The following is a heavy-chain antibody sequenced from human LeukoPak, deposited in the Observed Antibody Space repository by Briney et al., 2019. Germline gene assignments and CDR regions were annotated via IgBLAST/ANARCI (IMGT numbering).Heavy chain of an antibody. V-gene: IGHV3-66*01. J-gene: IGHJ3*01. Sequence: PGGSLRLSCAASGFAVSTKYMTWVRQAPGKGLECVSLMYSDANTYYADSVKGRFTISRDNSRNTLYLQMNSLRAEDTAVYYCATSGGVYSRDALDVWGQGAMVTVSS. CDR2: MYSDANT. CDR3: ATSGGVYSRDALDV. CDR1: GFAVSTKY. D-gene: IGHD5/OR15-5a*01.